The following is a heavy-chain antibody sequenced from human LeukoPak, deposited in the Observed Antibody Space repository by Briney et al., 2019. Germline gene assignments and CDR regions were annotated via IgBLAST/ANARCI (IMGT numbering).Heavy chain of an antibody. J-gene: IGHJ6*03. D-gene: IGHD1-14*01. Sequence: ASVKVSCKASGYTFSSYYMHWVRQAPGQGLEWMGGIIPIFGSSNYAQKFQGRITITTDESTSTAYMGLSSLRSEDTAVYYCARGPEGFYYVDVWGKGTTVTVSS. CDR2: IIPIFGSS. CDR3: ARGPEGFYYVDV. CDR1: GYTFSSYY. V-gene: IGHV1-69*05.